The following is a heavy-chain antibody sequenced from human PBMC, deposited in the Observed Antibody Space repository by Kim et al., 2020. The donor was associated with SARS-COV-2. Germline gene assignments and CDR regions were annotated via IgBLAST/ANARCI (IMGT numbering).Heavy chain of an antibody. V-gene: IGHV3-64D*06. CDR1: GFTFSSYG. J-gene: IGHJ6*02. CDR2: IRSNGGST. CDR3: VKGGIYDIAAAGNYYYYGMDV. Sequence: GGSLRLSCSASGFTFSSYGMHWVRQAPGKGLEYVAAIRSNGGSTYYADSVKGRFTISRDNSKNTLYLQMSSLRAEDTAVYYCVKGGIYDIAAAGNYYYYGMDVWGQGTTVTVSS. D-gene: IGHD6-13*01.